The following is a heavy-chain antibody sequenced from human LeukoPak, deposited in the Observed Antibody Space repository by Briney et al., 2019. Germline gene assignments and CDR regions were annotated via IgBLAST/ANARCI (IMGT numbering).Heavy chain of an antibody. CDR3: ARVTGGRHYYYDSRDAFDI. J-gene: IGHJ3*02. Sequence: GGSLRLSCAASGFTFSSYSMNWVRQAPGKGLEWVSSISSSSYIYYADSVKGRFTISRDNAKNSLYLQMNSLRAEDTAVYYCARVTGGRHYYYDSRDAFDIWGQGTMVTVSS. D-gene: IGHD3-22*01. CDR1: GFTFSSYS. V-gene: IGHV3-21*01. CDR2: ISSSSYI.